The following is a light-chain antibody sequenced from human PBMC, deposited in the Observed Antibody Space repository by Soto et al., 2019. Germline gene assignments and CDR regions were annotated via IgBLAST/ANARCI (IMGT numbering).Light chain of an antibody. V-gene: IGLV2-14*01. Sequence: QSALTQPASVYGSPGQSITISCTGTSSDVGAYNYVSWYQQHPGKAPKLMIYEVTHRPSGVSTRFSGSKSGNTASLTISGLQAEDEADYYCRSYRDGNSPWVFGGGTKVTVL. J-gene: IGLJ2*01. CDR3: RSYRDGNSPWV. CDR2: EVT. CDR1: SSDVGAYNY.